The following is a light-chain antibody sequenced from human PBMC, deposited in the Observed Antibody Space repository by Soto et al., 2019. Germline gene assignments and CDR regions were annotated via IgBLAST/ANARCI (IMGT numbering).Light chain of an antibody. CDR2: GAS. CDR3: QHYSTWLWT. CDR1: QSFDCK. V-gene: IGKV3-15*01. J-gene: IGKJ1*01. Sequence: EIVMTQSPATLSVSPGERATLSCRASQSFDCKLAWYQHKPGQGPRLLIYGASSRATGIPARFSGSGSGTEVTLTISSLQSEDFAVYYCQHYSTWLWTFGQGTKAEIK.